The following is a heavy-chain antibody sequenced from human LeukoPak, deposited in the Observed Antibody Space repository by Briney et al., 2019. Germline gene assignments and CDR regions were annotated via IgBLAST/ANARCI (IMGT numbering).Heavy chain of an antibody. J-gene: IGHJ3*02. CDR1: GGSISSGGYY. V-gene: IGHV4-30-2*01. CDR3: ARGWIAVAAVYAFDI. Sequence: PSETLSLTCTVSGGSISSGGYYWSWIRQPPGKGLEWIGYIYHSGSTYYNPSLKSRVTISVDMSQNQFSLKLSSVTAADTAVYYCARGWIAVAAVYAFDIWGQGTMVTVSS. CDR2: IYHSGST. D-gene: IGHD6-19*01.